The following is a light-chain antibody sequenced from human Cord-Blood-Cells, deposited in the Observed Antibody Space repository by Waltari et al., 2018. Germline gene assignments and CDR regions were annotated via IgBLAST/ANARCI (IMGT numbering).Light chain of an antibody. CDR2: DVS. CDR3: CSYAGSYTWV. Sequence: QPALTQPRAVAASPRQQAAIPCPGTRTHVGRCIYVPWYQQHPGKAPKLMIYDVSKRPSGVPDRFSGSKSGNTASLTISGLQAEDEADYYCCSYAGSYTWVFGGGTKLTVL. J-gene: IGLJ3*02. V-gene: IGLV2-11*01. CDR1: RTHVGRCIY.